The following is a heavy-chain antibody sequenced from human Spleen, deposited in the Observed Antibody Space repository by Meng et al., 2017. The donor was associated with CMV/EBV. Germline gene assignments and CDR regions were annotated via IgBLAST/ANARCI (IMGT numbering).Heavy chain of an antibody. Sequence: GESLKISCAASGFSFSSYWMHWVRQAPGKGLEWVSSITSSSSYIYYADSVKGRFTISRDNAKNSLYLQMNSLRAEDTAVYYCARDFLGQFYLYAMDVWGQGTTVTVSS. CDR2: ITSSSSYI. CDR3: ARDFLGQFYLYAMDV. CDR1: GFSFSSYW. J-gene: IGHJ6*02. V-gene: IGHV3-21*01. D-gene: IGHD3-16*01.